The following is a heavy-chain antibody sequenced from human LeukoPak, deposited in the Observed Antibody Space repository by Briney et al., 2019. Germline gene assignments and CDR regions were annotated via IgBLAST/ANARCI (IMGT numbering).Heavy chain of an antibody. CDR2: IYYSGST. CDR3: ARDRFGDYGRYYYYYMDV. J-gene: IGHJ6*03. D-gene: IGHD4-17*01. V-gene: IGHV4-59*02. Sequence: PSETLSLTCTVSGGSVSSYYWSWIRQPPGKGLEWIGYIYYSGSTNYNPSLKSRVTISVDTSKNQFSLKLSSVTAADTAVYYCARDRFGDYGRYYYYYMDVWGKGTTVTVSS. CDR1: GGSVSSYY.